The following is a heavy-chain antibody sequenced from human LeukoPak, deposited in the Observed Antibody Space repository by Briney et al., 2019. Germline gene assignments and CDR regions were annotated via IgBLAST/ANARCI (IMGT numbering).Heavy chain of an antibody. CDR1: GGTFSSYA. CDR2: IIPVLGIA. J-gene: IGHJ5*02. V-gene: IGHV1-69*04. Sequence: GASVKVSCKASGGTFSSYAMSWVRQAPGQGLEWMGRIIPVLGIANYAQKFQGRVTITADKSTSTAYMGLSSLRSEDTAVYYCARALNWFDPWGQGNLVTVSS. CDR3: ARALNWFDP.